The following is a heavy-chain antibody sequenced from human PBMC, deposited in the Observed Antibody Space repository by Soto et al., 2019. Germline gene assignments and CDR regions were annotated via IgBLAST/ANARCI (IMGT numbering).Heavy chain of an antibody. Sequence: SQTLSLTCAISVDSVSSNSAAWNWIRQSPSRGLEWLGRTYYRSKWYNDYAVSVKSRITINPDTSKNQFSLQLNSVTPEDTAVYYCAREITMIVVVTTPDAFDIWGQGTMVTVSS. CDR2: TYYRSKWYN. V-gene: IGHV6-1*01. CDR1: VDSVSSNSAA. J-gene: IGHJ3*02. CDR3: AREITMIVVVTTPDAFDI. D-gene: IGHD3-22*01.